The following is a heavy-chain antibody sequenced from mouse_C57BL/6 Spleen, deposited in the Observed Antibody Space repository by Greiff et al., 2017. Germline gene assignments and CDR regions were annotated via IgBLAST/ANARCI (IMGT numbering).Heavy chain of an antibody. CDR2: IYPGDGDT. Sequence: VHLVESGAELVKPGASVKISCKASGYAFSSYWMNWVKQRPGKGLEWIGQIYPGDGDTNYNGKFKGKATLTADKSSSTAYMQLSSLTSEDSAVYFCANYYGSSYGYFDVWGTGTTVTVSS. J-gene: IGHJ1*03. CDR3: ANYYGSSYGYFDV. D-gene: IGHD1-1*01. CDR1: GYAFSSYW. V-gene: IGHV1-80*01.